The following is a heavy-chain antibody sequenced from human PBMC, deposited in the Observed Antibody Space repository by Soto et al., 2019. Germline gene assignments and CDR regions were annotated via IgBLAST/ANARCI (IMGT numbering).Heavy chain of an antibody. J-gene: IGHJ4*02. V-gene: IGHV3-23*01. CDR2: ISGSGGTL. D-gene: IGHD3-3*01. CDR1: GFTFSNHA. CDR3: EKERQYYDFWSGYQDY. Sequence: GGSLRLSCAAAGFTFSNHAMSWVRQAPGKGLEWVSTISGSGGTLYYADSVKGRFTISRDNSKNTLYLQMNSLRAEDTAVYYCEKERQYYDFWSGYQDYWGQXTLVTVSS.